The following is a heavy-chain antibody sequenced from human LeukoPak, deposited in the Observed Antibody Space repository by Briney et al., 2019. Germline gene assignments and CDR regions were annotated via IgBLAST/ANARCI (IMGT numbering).Heavy chain of an antibody. J-gene: IGHJ4*02. Sequence: GGSLRLSCAASGFTFSSYAMSWVRQAPGKGLEWVSAISGSGGSTYYADSVKGRFTISRDNSKNTLYLQMDSLRAEDTAVYYCAKVDKPLQAGPDYWGQGTLVTVSS. CDR3: AKVDKPLQAGPDY. D-gene: IGHD1-1*01. CDR2: ISGSGGST. V-gene: IGHV3-23*01. CDR1: GFTFSSYA.